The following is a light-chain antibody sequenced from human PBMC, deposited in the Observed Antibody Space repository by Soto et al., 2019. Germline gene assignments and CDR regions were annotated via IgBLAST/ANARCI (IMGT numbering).Light chain of an antibody. J-gene: IGLJ2*01. CDR3: SSYGGRNNLL. Sequence: QSLLTQPPSASGSPGQSVTLSCTGTSSDIGGYNYVSWYQQHPGKAPKVMIYEVTKRPSGVPDRFSGSKSGNTASLTVSGLQAEDEADYYCSSYGGRNNLLFGGGTQLTVL. CDR2: EVT. V-gene: IGLV2-8*01. CDR1: SSDIGGYNY.